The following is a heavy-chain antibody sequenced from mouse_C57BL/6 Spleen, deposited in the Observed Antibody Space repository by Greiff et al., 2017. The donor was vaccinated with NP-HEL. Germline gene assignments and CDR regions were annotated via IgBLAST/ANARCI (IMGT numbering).Heavy chain of an antibody. D-gene: IGHD2-4*01. CDR3: ARGYYDYPYYFDY. CDR1: GYSITSGYD. V-gene: IGHV3-1*01. J-gene: IGHJ2*01. CDR2: ISYSGST. Sequence: VQLKESGPGMVKPSQSLSLTCTVTGYSITSGYDWHWIRHFPGNKLEWMGYISYSGSTNYNPSLKSRISITHDTSKNHFFLKLNSVTTEDTATYYCARGYYDYPYYFDYWGQGTTLTVSS.